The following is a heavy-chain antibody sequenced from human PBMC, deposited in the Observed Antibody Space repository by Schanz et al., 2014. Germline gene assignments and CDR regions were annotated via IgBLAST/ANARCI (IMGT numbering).Heavy chain of an antibody. Sequence: QLQLQESGPGLVKPSETLSVTCTVSGGSINNYFWTWIRQPAGKGLEWIGRIYSNGISHYNPSLESRVTMSVDTSKNKFSLNLTPVTPADTAIYYCVRVKGEHSGHDYIVYWGQGTLVTVSS. J-gene: IGHJ4*02. CDR1: GGSINNYF. CDR2: IYSNGIS. V-gene: IGHV4-4*07. CDR3: VRVKGEHSGHDYIVY. D-gene: IGHD5-12*01.